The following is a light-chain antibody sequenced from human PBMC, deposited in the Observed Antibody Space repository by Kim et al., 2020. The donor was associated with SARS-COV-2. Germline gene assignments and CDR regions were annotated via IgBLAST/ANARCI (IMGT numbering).Light chain of an antibody. CDR3: QQYENWPT. CDR1: QSVSGN. Sequence: EIVMTQSPAALSVSPGERVTLSCRASQSVSGNVAWHQRRPGQAPRLLIYEATTRATGIPARFSGSGYGTEFILTISSLQPEDFAVYYCQQYENWPTFGQGTKVDIK. V-gene: IGKV3-15*01. J-gene: IGKJ1*01. CDR2: EAT.